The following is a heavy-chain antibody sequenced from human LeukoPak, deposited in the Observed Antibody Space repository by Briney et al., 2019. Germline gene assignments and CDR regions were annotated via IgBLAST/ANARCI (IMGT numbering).Heavy chain of an antibody. Sequence: PGGSLRLSCAASEFTFSSYSMNWVRQAPGKGLEWVSYITNSGNSKSYADSVKGRFTISRDNTKNSLYLQMNGLRAEDTAVYYCARSSYSSSSSVWGQGTMVTVSS. CDR2: ITNSGNSK. V-gene: IGHV3-48*01. D-gene: IGHD6-6*01. CDR1: EFTFSSYS. CDR3: ARSSYSSSSSV. J-gene: IGHJ3*01.